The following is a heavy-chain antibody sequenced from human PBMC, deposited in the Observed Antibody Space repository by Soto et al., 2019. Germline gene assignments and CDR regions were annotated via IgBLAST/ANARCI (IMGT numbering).Heavy chain of an antibody. CDR1: GYTLTELS. D-gene: IGHD3-3*01. CDR3: ATVLGLNDAFDI. V-gene: IGHV1-24*01. CDR2: FDPEDGET. Sequence: ASVKVSCKVSGYTLTELSMHWVRQAPGKGLEWMGGFDPEDGETIYAQKFQGRVTMTEDTSTDTAYMELSSLRSEDTAVYYCATVLGLNDAFDIWGQGTMVTVSS. J-gene: IGHJ3*02.